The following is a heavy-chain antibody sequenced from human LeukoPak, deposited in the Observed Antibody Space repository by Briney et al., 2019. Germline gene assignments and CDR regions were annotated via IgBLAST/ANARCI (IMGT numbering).Heavy chain of an antibody. CDR2: IYSGGST. Sequence: GGSLRLSCAASGFTVSSNYMSWVRQAPGKGLEWVSVIYSGGSTDYADSVKGRFTISRDNSKNTLYLQMNSLRAEDTTVYYCAKGSGYEHSYYYYYMDVWGKGTTVTISS. CDR3: AKGSGYEHSYYYYYMDV. J-gene: IGHJ6*03. CDR1: GFTVSSNY. D-gene: IGHD5-12*01. V-gene: IGHV3-53*01.